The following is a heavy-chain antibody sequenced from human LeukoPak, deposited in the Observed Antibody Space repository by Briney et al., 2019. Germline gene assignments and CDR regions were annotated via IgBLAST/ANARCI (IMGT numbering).Heavy chain of an antibody. J-gene: IGHJ4*02. Sequence: SVKVSCKASGGTFSSYAISWVRQAPGQGLEWMGGIIPIFGTANYAQKFQGRVTITANESTSTAYMELSSLRSEDTAVYYCARAEVVPAAMNPLDYWGQGTLVTVSS. CDR3: ARAEVVPAAMNPLDY. D-gene: IGHD2-2*01. CDR2: IIPIFGTA. V-gene: IGHV1-69*13. CDR1: GGTFSSYA.